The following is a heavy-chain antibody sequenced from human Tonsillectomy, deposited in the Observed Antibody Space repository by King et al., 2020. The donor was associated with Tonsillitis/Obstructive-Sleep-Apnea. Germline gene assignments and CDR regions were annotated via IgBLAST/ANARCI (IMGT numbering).Heavy chain of an antibody. J-gene: IGHJ6*03. D-gene: IGHD3-3*01. CDR3: ARGPKRGVVISSDYYYMDV. CDR1: GGSISSYY. CDR2: IYYRGST. V-gene: IGHV4-59*01. Sequence: HVQLQESGPGLVKPSETLSLTCTVSGGSISSYYWSWIRQPPGKGLEWIGYIYYRGSTNYNPSLKSRVTISVDTSKNQFSLKLGSLTAADTAVYYCARGPKRGVVISSDYYYMDVWGKGTTVTVSS.